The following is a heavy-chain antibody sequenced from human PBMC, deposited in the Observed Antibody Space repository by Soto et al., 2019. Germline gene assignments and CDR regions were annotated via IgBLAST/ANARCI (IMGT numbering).Heavy chain of an antibody. D-gene: IGHD6-19*01. Sequence: QVQLVQSGAEVKKPGSSVKVSCKASGGTFRSYAISWVRQAPGQGLEWMGGIIPIFGTTNYAQKFQGRVTITADESTSTAYMDLSSLRSEDTAVYYCARGFLAVALFQYWGQGTLVTVSS. CDR3: ARGFLAVALFQY. CDR2: IIPIFGTT. CDR1: GGTFRSYA. V-gene: IGHV1-69*12. J-gene: IGHJ1*01.